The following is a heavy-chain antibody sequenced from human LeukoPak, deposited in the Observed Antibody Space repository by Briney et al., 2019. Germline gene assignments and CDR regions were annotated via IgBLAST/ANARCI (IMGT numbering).Heavy chain of an antibody. D-gene: IGHD3-3*01. CDR2: IKQDGSEK. CDR3: ARVLFYDFPSYYSYMDV. CDR1: GFTFSTYW. J-gene: IGHJ6*03. Sequence: GGSLRLSCAASGFTFSTYWMTWLRQAPGKGLEWVANIKQDGSEKYYVDSVKGRFTISRDNAKNSLYLQMNSLRVEDTAVYYCARVLFYDFPSYYSYMDVWGKGTTVTVSS. V-gene: IGHV3-7*01.